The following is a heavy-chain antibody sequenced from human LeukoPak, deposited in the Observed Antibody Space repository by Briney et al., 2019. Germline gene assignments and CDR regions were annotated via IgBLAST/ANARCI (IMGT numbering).Heavy chain of an antibody. V-gene: IGHV4-4*07. Sequence: SETLSLTCTVSGGSIRSYYWSWIRQPAGKGLEWIGRIYHSGSTNDNPSLKSRVTMSVDTSKNQFSLRLSSVTAADTAVYYCARDVGAGIAAAFDYWGQGTLVSVSS. CDR3: ARDVGAGIAAAFDY. J-gene: IGHJ4*02. CDR2: IYHSGST. D-gene: IGHD6-13*01. CDR1: GGSIRSYY.